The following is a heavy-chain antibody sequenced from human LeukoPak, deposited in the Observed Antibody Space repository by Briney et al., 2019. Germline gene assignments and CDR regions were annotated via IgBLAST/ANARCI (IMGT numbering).Heavy chain of an antibody. Sequence: ASVKVSCKASGYIFTASYIHWVRQAPRQGLEWMGWINPNIGGTSFAKKFQGSVTLTRDTSITTTYLELTGLRSDDTAVYFCARGDCSGVSCYSVDSWGQGTLVTVSS. CDR1: GYIFTASY. J-gene: IGHJ4*02. CDR2: INPNIGGT. V-gene: IGHV1-2*02. D-gene: IGHD2-15*01. CDR3: ARGDCSGVSCYSVDS.